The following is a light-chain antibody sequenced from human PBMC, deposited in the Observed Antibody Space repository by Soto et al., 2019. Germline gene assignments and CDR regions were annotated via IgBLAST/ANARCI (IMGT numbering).Light chain of an antibody. Sequence: EIVMTQSPATLSVSPGEGATLSCMASQSVSSSFAWYQQKPGQVPRLLIYGTSTRATGIPARFSGSGFGTEFTLTISSLQSEDFAVYYCQQYNNCLAITFGQGTRLEIK. CDR3: QQYNNCLAIT. CDR2: GTS. J-gene: IGKJ5*01. V-gene: IGKV3-15*01. CDR1: QSVSSS.